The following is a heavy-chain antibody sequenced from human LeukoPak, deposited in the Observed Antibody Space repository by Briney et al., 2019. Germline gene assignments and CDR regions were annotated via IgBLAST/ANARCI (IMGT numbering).Heavy chain of an antibody. V-gene: IGHV3-48*04. J-gene: IGHJ4*02. D-gene: IGHD3-10*01. CDR1: GFTFTEYA. Sequence: GGSLRLSCAASGFTFTEYATNCVPETPGGRRRWGSFICISSGPLLYAASVKSRFSISRDDAKASVYLQMNRLRAEETAVYYCARAKGYTSSYSFDYWGQGILVTVSS. CDR2: ICISSGPL. CDR3: ARAKGYTSSYSFDY.